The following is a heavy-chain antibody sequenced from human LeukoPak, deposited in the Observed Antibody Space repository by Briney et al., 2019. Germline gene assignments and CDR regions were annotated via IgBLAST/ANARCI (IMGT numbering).Heavy chain of an antibody. J-gene: IGHJ4*02. V-gene: IGHV4-61*02. Sequence: SQTLSLTCTVSGVSISSGSYYWSWIRQPAGKGLEWIGRIYTSGSTNYNPSLKSRVTISVDTSKNQFSLKLSSVTAADTAVYYCAREQQEQLVPSYFDYWGQGTLVTVSS. CDR3: AREQQEQLVPSYFDY. CDR1: GVSISSGSYY. D-gene: IGHD6-13*01. CDR2: IYTSGST.